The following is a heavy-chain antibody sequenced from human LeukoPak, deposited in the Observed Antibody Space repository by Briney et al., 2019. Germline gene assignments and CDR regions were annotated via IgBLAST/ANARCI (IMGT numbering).Heavy chain of an antibody. Sequence: AAVKVSCKASGYTFTSYDINWVRQATGQGREWMGWMNPNSGNTGYAQKFQGRVTMTRNNSINTAYMELSSLRFEDTAVYYCARDVNGRGDDDFDIWGQGTMVTVSS. V-gene: IGHV1-8*01. J-gene: IGHJ3*02. D-gene: IGHD2-8*01. CDR1: GYTFTSYD. CDR2: MNPNSGNT. CDR3: ARDVNGRGDDDFDI.